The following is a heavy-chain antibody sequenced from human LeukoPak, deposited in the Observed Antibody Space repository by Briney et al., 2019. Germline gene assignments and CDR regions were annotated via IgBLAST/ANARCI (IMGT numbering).Heavy chain of an antibody. J-gene: IGHJ4*02. CDR2: IYTSGST. Sequence: SQTLSLTCTFSGGSISIGCYYWSWIRPPTGKGLEWIGRIYTSGSTNYNPSLKSRVTISVDTSKNQFSLKLSSVTAADTAVYYCARSGYYYDSSGYYYNYFDYWGQGTLVTVS. D-gene: IGHD3-22*01. V-gene: IGHV4-61*02. CDR3: ARSGYYYDSSGYYYNYFDY. CDR1: GGSISIGCYY.